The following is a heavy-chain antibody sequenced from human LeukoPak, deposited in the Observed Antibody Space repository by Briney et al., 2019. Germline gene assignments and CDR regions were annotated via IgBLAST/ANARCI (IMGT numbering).Heavy chain of an antibody. V-gene: IGHV1-18*04. D-gene: IGHD3-10*01. CDR1: GYTFTSYY. J-gene: IGHJ5*02. CDR3: ARGYGSGSYYQRSWFDP. CDR2: ISAYNGNT. Sequence: ASVKVSCKASGYTFTSYYMHWVRQAPGQGLEWMGWISAYNGNTNYAQKLQGRVTMTTDTSTSTAYMELRSLRSDDTAVYYCARGYGSGSYYQRSWFDPWGQGTLVTVSS.